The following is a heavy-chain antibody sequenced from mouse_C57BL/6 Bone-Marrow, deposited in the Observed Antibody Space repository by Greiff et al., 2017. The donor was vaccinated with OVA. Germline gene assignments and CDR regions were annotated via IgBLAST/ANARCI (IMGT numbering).Heavy chain of an antibody. Sequence: VQLQQSGAELVRPGASVKLSCTASGFNIKDDYMHWVKQRPEQGLEWIGWIDPENGDTEYASKFQGKATITADTSSNTAYLQLSSLTSEDTAVYYCTVYYYGHFDYWGQGTTLTVSS. CDR2: IDPENGDT. J-gene: IGHJ2*01. CDR1: GFNIKDDY. D-gene: IGHD1-1*01. V-gene: IGHV14-4*01. CDR3: TVYYYGHFDY.